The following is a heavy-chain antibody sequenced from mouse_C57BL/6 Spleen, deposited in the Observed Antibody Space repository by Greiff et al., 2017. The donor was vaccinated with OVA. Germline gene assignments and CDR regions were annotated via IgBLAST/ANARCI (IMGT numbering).Heavy chain of an antibody. D-gene: IGHD1-2*01. V-gene: IGHV1-78*01. CDR1: GYTFTDHT. CDR2: IYPRDGST. CDR3: ARPGYGDWYFDV. J-gene: IGHJ1*03. Sequence: LQLQESDAELVKPGASVKISCKVSGYTFTDHTIHWMKQRPEQGLAWIGYIYPRDGSTKYNEKFKGKATLTADKSSSTAYMQLNSLTSEDSAVYFCARPGYGDWYFDVWGTGTTVTVSS.